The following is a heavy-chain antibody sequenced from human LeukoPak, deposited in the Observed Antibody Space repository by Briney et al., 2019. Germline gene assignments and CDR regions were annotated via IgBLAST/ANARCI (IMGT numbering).Heavy chain of an antibody. D-gene: IGHD3-3*01. CDR1: GGSISSYY. J-gene: IGHJ4*02. CDR2: IYTSVST. Sequence: SETLSLTCTVSGGSISSYYWSWIRQPAGKGLEWIGRIYTSVSTNYNPSLKSRVTMSVDTSSNKSSLKLSSVTAADTAVYYCARASDDFWSGYYLDTAQVFDYWGQGTLVTVSS. CDR3: ARASDDFWSGYYLDTAQVFDY. V-gene: IGHV4-4*07.